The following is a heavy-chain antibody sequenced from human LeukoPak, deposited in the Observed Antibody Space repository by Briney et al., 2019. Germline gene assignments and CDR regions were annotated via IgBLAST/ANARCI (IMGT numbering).Heavy chain of an antibody. Sequence: GGSLRLSCAASGFTFSNAWMSWVRQAPGKGLEWVGRFRSKTDGGTIDYAAPVRGRFTISRDDSRNTLYLQMNSLKTEDTAVYYCTTVIMGAPKDDYWGQGTLVTVSS. J-gene: IGHJ4*02. CDR3: TTVIMGAPKDDY. CDR2: FRSKTDGGTI. CDR1: GFTFSNAW. D-gene: IGHD1-26*01. V-gene: IGHV3-15*05.